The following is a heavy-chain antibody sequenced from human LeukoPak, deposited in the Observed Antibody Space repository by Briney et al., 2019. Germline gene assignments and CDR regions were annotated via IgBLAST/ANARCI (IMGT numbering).Heavy chain of an antibody. CDR1: GGSISSGGYS. CDR2: IYHSGST. J-gene: IGHJ4*02. V-gene: IGHV4-30-2*01. Sequence: PSETLSLTCAVSGGSISSGGYSWSWIRQPPGKGLEWIGYIYHSGSTYYNPSLKSRVTISVDRSKNQFSLKLSSVTAADTAVYYCARDLRTVTTFNWGQGTLVTVSS. D-gene: IGHD4-17*01. CDR3: ARDLRTVTTFN.